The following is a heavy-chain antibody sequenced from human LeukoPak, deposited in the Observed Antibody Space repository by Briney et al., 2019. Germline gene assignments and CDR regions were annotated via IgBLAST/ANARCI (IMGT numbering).Heavy chain of an antibody. V-gene: IGHV4-4*07. D-gene: IGHD6-6*01. J-gene: IGHJ6*02. CDR1: GDSIRRSY. CDR2: LYFNGSA. CDR3: ARVLAYSSSSYRSNYYGMDV. Sequence: SETLSLTCTVSGDSIRRSYWSWIRQAAGKGLEWIGRLYFNGSAYYKPSLKSRVYMSLDASRSQFSLKLSSVTAADTAVYFCARVLAYSSSSYRSNYYGMDVWGQGTTVTVSS.